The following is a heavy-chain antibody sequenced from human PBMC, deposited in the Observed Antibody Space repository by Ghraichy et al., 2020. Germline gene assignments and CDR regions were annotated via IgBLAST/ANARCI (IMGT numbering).Heavy chain of an antibody. CDR3: ARSKGYCSSTSCYAFGSGAFDI. J-gene: IGHJ3*02. V-gene: IGHV4-4*02. CDR1: GGSISSSNW. Sequence: SETLSLTCAVSGGSISSSNWWSWVRQPPGKGLEWIGEIYHSGSTNYNPSLKSRVTISVDKSKNQFSLKLSSVTAADTAVYYCARSKGYCSSTSCYAFGSGAFDIWGQGTMVTVSS. D-gene: IGHD2-2*01. CDR2: IYHSGST.